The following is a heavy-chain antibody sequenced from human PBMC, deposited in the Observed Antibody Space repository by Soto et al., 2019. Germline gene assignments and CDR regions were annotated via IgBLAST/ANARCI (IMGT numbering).Heavy chain of an antibody. CDR3: ASTPPAYYDFWRRQNEVPLFDY. V-gene: IGHV4-31*03. CDR1: GGSISSGGYY. CDR2: IYYSGST. D-gene: IGHD3-3*01. Sequence: QVQLQESGPGLVKPSQTLSLTCTVSGGSISSGGYYWSWIRQHPGKGLEWIGYIYYSGSTYYNPSLKSRVTISVDTSKNQFSLKLSSVTAADTAVYYCASTPPAYYDFWRRQNEVPLFDYWGQGTLVTVSS. J-gene: IGHJ4*02.